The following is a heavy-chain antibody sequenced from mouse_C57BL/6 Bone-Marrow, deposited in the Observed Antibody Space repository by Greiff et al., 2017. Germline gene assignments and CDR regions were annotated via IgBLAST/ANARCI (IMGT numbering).Heavy chain of an antibody. CDR2: IDPEDGET. CDR1: GFNINDYY. CDR3: ERDSYCYDSSYAMDY. V-gene: IGHV14-2*01. J-gene: IGHJ4*01. Sequence: VQLQQSGAELVKPGASVKLSCTASGFNINDYYMHWVKQRTEQGLDWIGRIDPEDGETKYAPKFQGKATITADTSSNPAYLKLSSLTSEDTSIYYCERDSYCYDSSYAMDYWGEGTSVTVSS. D-gene: IGHD1-1*01.